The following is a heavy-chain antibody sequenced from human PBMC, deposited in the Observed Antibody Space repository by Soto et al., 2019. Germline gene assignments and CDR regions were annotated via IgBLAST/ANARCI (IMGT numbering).Heavy chain of an antibody. CDR2: TRPNNGNT. CDR1: GYTFSIYG. D-gene: IGHD3-10*01. J-gene: IGHJ4*02. CDR3: VRDLGGSGSYYTDY. Sequence: GASVKVSCKASGYTFSIYGINWVRQAPGQGLEWMGWTRPNNGNTKYAQNLQGRVTMTTDTSTSTAYMELRSLRPDDTAVYYCVRDLGGSGSYYTDYWGQGTLVTVS. V-gene: IGHV1-18*01.